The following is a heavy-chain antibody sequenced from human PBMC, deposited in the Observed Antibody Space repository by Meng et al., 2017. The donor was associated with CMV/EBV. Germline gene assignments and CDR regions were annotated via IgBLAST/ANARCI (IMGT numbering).Heavy chain of an antibody. J-gene: IGHJ5*02. CDR1: GGAISSYY. D-gene: IGHD2-2*01. CDR2: IYTSGGT. V-gene: IGHV4-4*07. Sequence: QPQESGPGLVKPSETLSLTCTVSGGAISSYYWSWIRQPAGKGLEWIGRIYTSGGTNYNPSLKSRVTMSVDTSKNQFSLKLSSVTAADTAVYYCARDLMNCSSTSCANWFDPWGQGTLVTVS. CDR3: ARDLMNCSSTSCANWFDP.